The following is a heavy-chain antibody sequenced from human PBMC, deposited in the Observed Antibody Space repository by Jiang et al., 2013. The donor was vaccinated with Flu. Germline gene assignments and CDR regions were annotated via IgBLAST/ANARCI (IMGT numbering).Heavy chain of an antibody. J-gene: IGHJ6*02. CDR1: GYTFTGYY. D-gene: IGHD3-10*01. CDR3: ARVGPLGPDYYGMDV. V-gene: IGHV1-2*04. CDR2: INPNSGGT. Sequence: SGAEVKKPGASVKASCKASGYTFTGYYMHWVRQAPGQGLEWMGWINPNSGGTNYAQKFQGWVTMTRDTSISTAYMELSRLRSDDTAVYYCARVGPLGPDYYGMDVWGQGTTVTVSS.